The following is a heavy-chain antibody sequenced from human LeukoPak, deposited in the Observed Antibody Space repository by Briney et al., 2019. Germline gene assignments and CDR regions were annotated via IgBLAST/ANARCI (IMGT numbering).Heavy chain of an antibody. D-gene: IGHD3-3*01. Sequence: GASVKVPCKASGYTFTSYDINWVRQATGQGLEWMGWMNPNSGNTGYAQKFQGRVTITRNTSISTAYMELSSLRSEDTAVYYCARGCSSTSCYGYYDFWSGYPHGFDPWGQGTLVTVSS. CDR3: ARGCSSTSCYGYYDFWSGYPHGFDP. CDR2: MNPNSGNT. V-gene: IGHV1-8*03. CDR1: GYTFTSYD. J-gene: IGHJ5*02.